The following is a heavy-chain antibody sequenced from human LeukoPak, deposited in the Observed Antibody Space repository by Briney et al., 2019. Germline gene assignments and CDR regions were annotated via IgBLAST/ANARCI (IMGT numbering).Heavy chain of an antibody. CDR3: GRDYYGSGRANCDY. J-gene: IGHJ4*02. CDR1: GYTFTSYG. V-gene: IGHV1-18*01. CDR2: ITPYNGKT. Sequence: ASVKVSCKASGYTFTSYGITWVRQAPGLGLEWMGWITPYNGKTSYAQKLQGRVTMTTDTSTSTAYMELRSLRSDDTAVYYCGRDYYGSGRANCDYWGQGTLVTVSS. D-gene: IGHD3-10*01.